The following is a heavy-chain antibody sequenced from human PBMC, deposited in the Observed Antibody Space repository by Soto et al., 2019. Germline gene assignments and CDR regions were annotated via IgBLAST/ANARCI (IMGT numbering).Heavy chain of an antibody. CDR3: ARWYQLPRPYYYYGMDV. V-gene: IGHV1-18*01. Sequence: QVQLVQSGAEVKKPGASVKVSCKASGYTFTSYGISWVRQAPGQGLEWMGWISAYNGNTNYAQKLQGRVTMTTDTSTSTAYMELRSLSSDDTVVYYCARWYQLPRPYYYYGMDVWGQGTTVSVSS. CDR1: GYTFTSYG. CDR2: ISAYNGNT. D-gene: IGHD2-2*01. J-gene: IGHJ6*02.